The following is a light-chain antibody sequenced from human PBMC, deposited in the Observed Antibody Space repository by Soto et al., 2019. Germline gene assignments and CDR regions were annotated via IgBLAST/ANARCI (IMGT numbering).Light chain of an antibody. Sequence: EIVLTQSPGTLSLSPGERATLSCRASQSVSSSHLAWYQHKPGQAPRLLIYAASSRATGSPDRFSGGGSRTDFTLTISRLEPEDFALYYCQQYGYSPITFGQGTRLEIK. CDR2: AAS. V-gene: IGKV3-20*01. CDR1: QSVSSSH. J-gene: IGKJ5*01. CDR3: QQYGYSPIT.